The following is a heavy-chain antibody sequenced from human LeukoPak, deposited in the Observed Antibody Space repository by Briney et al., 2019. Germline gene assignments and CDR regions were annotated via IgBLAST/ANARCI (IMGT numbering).Heavy chain of an antibody. D-gene: IGHD2-15*01. V-gene: IGHV3-30*02. J-gene: IGHJ4*02. CDR3: AKMNSGGSSKYDY. CDR2: IRYDGSNK. CDR1: GFTFSSYG. Sequence: GGSLRLSCAASGFTFSSYGMHWVRQAPGKGLEWVAFIRYDGSNKYYADSVKGRFTISRDNSKNTLYLQMNSLRAEDTAVHYCAKMNSGGSSKYDYWGQGTLVTVSS.